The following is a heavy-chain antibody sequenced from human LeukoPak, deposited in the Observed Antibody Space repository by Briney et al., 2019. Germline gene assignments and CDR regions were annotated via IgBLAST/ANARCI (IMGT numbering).Heavy chain of an antibody. V-gene: IGHV3-21*01. Sequence: GGSLRLSCAASGFTFSSYSMNWVRQAPGKGLEWVSSISSSSSYIYYADSVKGRFTISRDNAKNSLYLQMNSLRAEDTAVYYCARPPNYDSSGYPRYYFDHWGQGTLVTVSS. CDR1: GFTFSSYS. J-gene: IGHJ4*02. CDR2: ISSSSSYI. D-gene: IGHD3-22*01. CDR3: ARPPNYDSSGYPRYYFDH.